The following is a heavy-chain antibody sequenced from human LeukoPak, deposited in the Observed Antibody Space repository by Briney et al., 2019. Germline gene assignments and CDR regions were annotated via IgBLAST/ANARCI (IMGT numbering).Heavy chain of an antibody. CDR3: AKRDDSGGNLVDL. V-gene: IGHV4-39*02. D-gene: IGHD3-22*01. CDR2: IYYSGST. Sequence: PSETLSLTCTVSCGFISSGSRYWAWIRQPPGKGLEWIGSIYYSGSTYYNPSLENRVTISIDTSKNHFSLKLSSLSAADTSVYYCAKRDDSGGNLVDLWGQGTLVTVS. J-gene: IGHJ4*02. CDR1: CGFISSGSRY.